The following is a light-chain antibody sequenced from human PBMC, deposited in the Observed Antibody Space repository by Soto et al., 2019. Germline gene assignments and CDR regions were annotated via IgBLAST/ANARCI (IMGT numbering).Light chain of an antibody. J-gene: IGLJ1*01. CDR3: QSADSSDTYYV. V-gene: IGLV3-25*03. CDR2: KDT. CDR1: ALPKKY. Sequence: SSELTQPPSVSVSPGQTARITCSGDALPKKYAYWYQQKPGQAPVMVIYKDTERASGIPERFSGSGSGTTVTLTISGVQAEDEADYYCQSADSSDTYYVFGTGTKVTVL.